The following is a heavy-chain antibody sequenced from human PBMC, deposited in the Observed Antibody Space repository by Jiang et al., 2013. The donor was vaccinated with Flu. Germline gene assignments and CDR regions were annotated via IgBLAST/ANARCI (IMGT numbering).Heavy chain of an antibody. CDR1: GDSVSSNSAG. J-gene: IGHJ5*01. CDR2: TYYRSKWYN. Sequence: QTLSLTCAISGDSVSSNSAGWNWIRQSPSRGLEWLGRTYYRSKWYNDYAVSVKSRITISPDTSKNQFSLQLNSVTPEDTAVYYCAGSSSWFDYWGQGTLVTVSS. D-gene: IGHD6-13*01. CDR3: AGSSSWFDY. V-gene: IGHV6-1*01.